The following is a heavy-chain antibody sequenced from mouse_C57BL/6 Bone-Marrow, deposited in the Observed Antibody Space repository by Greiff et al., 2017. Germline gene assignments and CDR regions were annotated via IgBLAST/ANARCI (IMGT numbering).Heavy chain of an antibody. Sequence: VQLQQPGAELVKPGASVKVSCKASGYTFTSYWMHWVKQRPGQDLEWIGRIHPSDSDTNYNQKFKGKATLTVDKSSSTAYMQLSSLTSEDSAVYYCAIWGTTVVAPYAYWGQGTSVTVSS. CDR2: IHPSDSDT. V-gene: IGHV1-74*01. D-gene: IGHD1-1*01. CDR1: GYTFTSYW. J-gene: IGHJ4*01. CDR3: AIWGTTVVAPYAY.